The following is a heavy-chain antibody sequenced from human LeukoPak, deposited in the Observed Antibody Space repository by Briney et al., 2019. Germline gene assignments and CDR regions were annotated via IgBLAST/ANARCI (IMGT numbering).Heavy chain of an antibody. CDR3: ARELYYYGSGTYHPDY. J-gene: IGHJ4*02. CDR1: GGSISSSSYY. Sequence: SETLSLTCTVSGGSISSSSYYWGWIRQPPGKGLEWIGSIYYSGSTYYNPSLKSRATISVDTSKNEFSLNVKSVTAADTAVYYCARELYYYGSGTYHPDYWGQGTLVTVSS. D-gene: IGHD3-10*01. V-gene: IGHV4-39*07. CDR2: IYYSGST.